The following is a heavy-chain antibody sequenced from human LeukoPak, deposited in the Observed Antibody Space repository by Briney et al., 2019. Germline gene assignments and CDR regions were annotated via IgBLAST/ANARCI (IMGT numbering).Heavy chain of an antibody. D-gene: IGHD6-19*01. J-gene: IGHJ6*02. Sequence: GGSLRLSCAASGFTFSSYDMQWVRQVIGKGLEWVSAIGIAGDTHYSGSVKGRFTISRENAKNSLYLQMNSLRAGDTAEYYCARDPSGRGMDVWGQGTTVTVSS. CDR1: GFTFSSYD. V-gene: IGHV3-13*01. CDR2: IGIAGDT. CDR3: ARDPSGRGMDV.